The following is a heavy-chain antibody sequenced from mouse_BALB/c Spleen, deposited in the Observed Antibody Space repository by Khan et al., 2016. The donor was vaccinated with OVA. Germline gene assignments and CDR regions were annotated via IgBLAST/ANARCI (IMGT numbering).Heavy chain of an antibody. J-gene: IGHJ3*01. CDR3: ARSATLSNSWFAY. CDR2: ISNYNGNT. CDR1: GYTFTDYA. V-gene: IGHV1S137*01. D-gene: IGHD1-2*01. Sequence: QVQLQQPGPELVRPGVSVKISCKGSGYTFTDYAMHWVKQSHAKSLEWIGVISNYNGNTNYNQKFKGKATMTVDKSSSTAYMELARLTSEDSAIYYCARSATLSNSWFAYWGQGTLVTVSA.